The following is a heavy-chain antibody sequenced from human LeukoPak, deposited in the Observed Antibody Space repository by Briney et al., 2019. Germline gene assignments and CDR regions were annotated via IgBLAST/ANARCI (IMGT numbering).Heavy chain of an antibody. CDR3: ARKGPGTTDDAFDI. CDR2: IYYSGSI. V-gene: IGHV4-28*05. CDR1: GYSISSSNW. D-gene: IGHD1-7*01. Sequence: SETLSLTCAVSGYSISSSNWWGWIRQPPGKGLEWIGYIYYSGSIYYNPSLKSRVTMSVDTSKNQFSLKLSSVTAVDTAVYYCARKGPGTTDDAFDIWGQGTMVTVSS. J-gene: IGHJ3*02.